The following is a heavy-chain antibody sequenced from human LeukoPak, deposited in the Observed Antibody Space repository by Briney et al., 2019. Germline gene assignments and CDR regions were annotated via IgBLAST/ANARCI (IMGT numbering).Heavy chain of an antibody. CDR2: IYYSGST. D-gene: IGHD4-17*01. CDR1: GGSISSYY. J-gene: IGHJ5*02. CDR3: ARVVGSPGTTVIWFDP. Sequence: PSETLSLSCTVWGGSISSYYWSWIRQPPGKGLDWIGYIYYSGSTNYNPSLKSRVTISVDTSKNQFSLKLSSVTAADTAVYYCARVVGSPGTTVIWFDPWGQGTLVTVSS. V-gene: IGHV4-59*01.